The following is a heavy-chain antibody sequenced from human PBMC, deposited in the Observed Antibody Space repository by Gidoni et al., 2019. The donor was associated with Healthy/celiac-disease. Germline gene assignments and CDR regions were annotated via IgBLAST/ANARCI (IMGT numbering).Heavy chain of an antibody. Sequence: EVQLLESGGGLVQPGGSLRLSCAASGLTFSSYAMSWVRQAPGKGLDWFSAISGSGGSTYSADSVKGRFTISRDNSKNTLYLQMNSLRAEDTAVYYCAKSGGSSGFRYYYYYMYVWGKGPTVTVSS. CDR1: GLTFSSYA. CDR3: AKSGGSSGFRYYYYYMYV. D-gene: IGHD6-6*01. CDR2: ISGSGGST. J-gene: IGHJ6*03. V-gene: IGHV3-23*01.